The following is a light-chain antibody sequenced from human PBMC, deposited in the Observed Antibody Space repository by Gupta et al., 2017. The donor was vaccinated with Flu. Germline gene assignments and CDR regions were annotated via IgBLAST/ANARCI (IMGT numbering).Light chain of an antibody. CDR2: TND. CDR3: AAWDDSLSALV. Sequence: QSVLTQPPSMSATPGQRVTISCSGSSSNIGSNAVSWYQQLPGAAPKLLIDTNDQRPSGVPDRFSGSKSGTSASLAISELQSDDEGDYSCAAWDDSLSALVFGGGTKLTVL. V-gene: IGLV1-44*01. CDR1: SSNIGSNA. J-gene: IGLJ3*02.